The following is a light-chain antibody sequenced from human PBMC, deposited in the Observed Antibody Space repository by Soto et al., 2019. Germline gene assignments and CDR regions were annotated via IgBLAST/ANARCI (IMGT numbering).Light chain of an antibody. CDR1: QSVSSSY. J-gene: IGKJ4*01. Sequence: EIVLTQSPGTLSLSPGERATLSCRASQSVSSSYLAWYQQKPGQAPRLLIYGASTRATGTPARFSGSGSGTDFTLTINSLQSEDFAVYYCQQYSNWPLTFGGGTKVDIK. CDR3: QQYSNWPLT. V-gene: IGKV3-20*01. CDR2: GAS.